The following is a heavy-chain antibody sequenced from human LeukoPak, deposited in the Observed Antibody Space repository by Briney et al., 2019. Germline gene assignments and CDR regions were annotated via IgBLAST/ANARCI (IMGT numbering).Heavy chain of an antibody. D-gene: IGHD3-10*01. V-gene: IGHV1-24*01. J-gene: IGHJ4*02. Sequence: PVASVKVSCKVSGYTLTELSMHWVRQAPGKGLEWMGGFDPEDGETIYAQKFQGRVTMTEDTSTDTAYMELSSLRSEDTAVYYCATDVLLWPGVFDYWGQGTLVTVSS. CDR2: FDPEDGET. CDR1: GYTLTELS. CDR3: ATDVLLWPGVFDY.